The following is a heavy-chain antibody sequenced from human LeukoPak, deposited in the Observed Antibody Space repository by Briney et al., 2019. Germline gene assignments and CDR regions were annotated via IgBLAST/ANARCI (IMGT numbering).Heavy chain of an antibody. J-gene: IGHJ3*02. D-gene: IGHD3-10*01. V-gene: IGHV3-15*01. CDR1: GFTFSSYT. CDR3: TTVALWFGEFAFDI. Sequence: GGSPRLSCAASGFTFSSYTVNWVRQAPGKGLEWVGRIKSKTDGGTTDYAAPVKGRFTISRDDSKNTLYLQMNSLKTEDTAVYFCTTVALWFGEFAFDIWGQGKMVTVSS. CDR2: IKSKTDGGTT.